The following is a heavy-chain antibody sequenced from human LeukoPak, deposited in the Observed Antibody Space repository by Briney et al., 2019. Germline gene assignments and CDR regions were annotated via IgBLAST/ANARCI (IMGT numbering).Heavy chain of an antibody. D-gene: IGHD3-3*01. CDR2: IYFSGST. CDR1: GGSIKSFY. Sequence: SETLSLLWTVSGGSIKSFYCRWIRQPPGKGLEWIGYIYFSGSTSYNPSLKSRVTISVDRSKNQFSLKLSSVAAADTAVSYCASSYDSSFDYWGQGTLVTVSS. J-gene: IGHJ4*02. V-gene: IGHV4-59*01. CDR3: ASSYDSSFDY.